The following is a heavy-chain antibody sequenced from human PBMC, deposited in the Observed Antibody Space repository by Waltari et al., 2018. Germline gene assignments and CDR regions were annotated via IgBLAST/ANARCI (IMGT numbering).Heavy chain of an antibody. CDR2: FDPEDGET. CDR3: ARSDYYDSSGYYLGPRFDY. D-gene: IGHD3-22*01. Sequence: QVQLVQSGAEVKKPGASVKVSCKVSGYTLTELSMHWVRQAPGKGLEWMGGFDPEDGETIYAQKFQGRVTMTRDTSISTAYMELSRLRSDDTAVYYCARSDYYDSSGYYLGPRFDYWGQGTLVTVSS. V-gene: IGHV1-24*01. J-gene: IGHJ4*02. CDR1: GYTLTELS.